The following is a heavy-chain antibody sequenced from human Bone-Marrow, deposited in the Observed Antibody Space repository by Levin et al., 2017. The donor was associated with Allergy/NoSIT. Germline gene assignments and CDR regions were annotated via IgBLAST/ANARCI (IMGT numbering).Heavy chain of an antibody. J-gene: IGHJ5*02. V-gene: IGHV3-15*01. CDR2: IKSNTDGGTT. D-gene: IGHD3-16*01. CDR1: GFTFSNAW. CDR3: ATGALGT. Sequence: GESLKISCAASGFTFSNAWMSWVRQAPGKGLEWVGRIKSNTDGGTTDYVAPVKGRFTISRDESNNKLYLQMNSLKTEDTAVYYCATGALGTWGQGTLVTVSS.